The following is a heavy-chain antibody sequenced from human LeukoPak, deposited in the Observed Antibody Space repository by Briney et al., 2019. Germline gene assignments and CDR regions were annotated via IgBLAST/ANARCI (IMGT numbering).Heavy chain of an antibody. J-gene: IGHJ4*02. CDR3: ARDAFFWAFDY. CDR1: GFTFSTYW. D-gene: IGHD3-3*01. CDR2: IKQDGNEK. Sequence: PGGSLRLSCAASGFTFSTYWMNWVRQAPGKGLEWVANIKQDGNEKYYVDSVKGRFTISRDNAKNSLYLQMNSLRAEDTAIYYRARDAFFWAFDYWGQGTLVTVSS. V-gene: IGHV3-7*03.